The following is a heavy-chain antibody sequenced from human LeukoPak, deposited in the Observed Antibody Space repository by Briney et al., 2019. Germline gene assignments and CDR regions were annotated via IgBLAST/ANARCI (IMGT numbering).Heavy chain of an antibody. J-gene: IGHJ4*02. CDR2: ISSSSSYI. CDR1: GFTFSSYS. V-gene: IGHV3-21*01. D-gene: IGHD2-2*01. CDR3: ARVDIGVVPAARPEY. Sequence: GGSLRLSCAASGFTFSSYSMNWVRQAPGKGLEWVSAISSSSSYIYYADSVKGRFTISRDNAKNSLYLQMNSLRAEDTAVYYCARVDIGVVPAARPEYWGQGTLVTVSS.